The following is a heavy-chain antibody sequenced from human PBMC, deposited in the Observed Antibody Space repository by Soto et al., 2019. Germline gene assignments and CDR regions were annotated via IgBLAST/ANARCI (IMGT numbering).Heavy chain of an antibody. CDR3: ARHVPAASNYYDSSGYPDP. Sequence: QLQLQESGPGLVKPSETLSLTCTVSGGSISSSSYYWGWIRQPPGKGLEWIGSIYYSGSTYYNPSLKSRVTISVDTSKNQFSLKLSSVTAADTAVYYCARHVPAASNYYDSSGYPDPWGQGTLVTVSS. J-gene: IGHJ5*02. CDR1: GGSISSSSYY. V-gene: IGHV4-39*01. D-gene: IGHD3-22*01. CDR2: IYYSGST.